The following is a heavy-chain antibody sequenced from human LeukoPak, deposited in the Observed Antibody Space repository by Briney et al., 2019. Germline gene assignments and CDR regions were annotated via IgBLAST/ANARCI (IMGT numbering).Heavy chain of an antibody. CDR1: GFTFSRHA. Sequence: GGSLRLSCAASGFTFSRHAMSWVRQAPGKAREWVSTTGLNSVSTLCADPVQGRFSISRDNSKNTLDLKMDNLRVDDTAVYYCAKGDDIGKHPTRAYYFDTWGQGTLVTVSS. V-gene: IGHV3-23*01. J-gene: IGHJ4*02. CDR3: AKGDDIGKHPTRAYYFDT. D-gene: IGHD5-24*01. CDR2: TGLNSVST.